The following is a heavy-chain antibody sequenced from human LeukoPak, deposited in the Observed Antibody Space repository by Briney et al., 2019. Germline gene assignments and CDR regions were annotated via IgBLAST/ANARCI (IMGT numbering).Heavy chain of an antibody. CDR3: ARGDTRIAVAGTIFDY. D-gene: IGHD6-19*01. J-gene: IGHJ4*02. V-gene: IGHV1-8*01. Sequence: GASVKVSCKASGYTFTSYDINWVRQATGQGLEWMGWMNPNSGNTGYAQKFQGRVTMTRNTSISTAYMELSSLRSEDTAVYYCARGDTRIAVAGTIFDYWGQGTLVTVSS. CDR1: GYTFTSYD. CDR2: MNPNSGNT.